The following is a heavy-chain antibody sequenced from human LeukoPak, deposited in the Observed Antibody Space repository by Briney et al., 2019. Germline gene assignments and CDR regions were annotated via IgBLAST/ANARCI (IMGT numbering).Heavy chain of an antibody. CDR3: ARDHCSSTSCYTTYNWFDP. D-gene: IGHD2-2*02. Sequence: GGSLRLSCAASGFTFSSYSMNWVRQAPGKGLEWVSSISSSSSYIYYADSVKGRFTISRDNAKNSLYPQMNSLRAEDTAVYYCARDHCSSTSCYTTYNWFDPWGQGTLVTVSS. J-gene: IGHJ5*02. CDR1: GFTFSSYS. CDR2: ISSSSSYI. V-gene: IGHV3-21*01.